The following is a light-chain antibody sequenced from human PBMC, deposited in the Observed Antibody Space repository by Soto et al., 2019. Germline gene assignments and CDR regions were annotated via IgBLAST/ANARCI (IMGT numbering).Light chain of an antibody. CDR1: QGISNY. CDR3: QQLFSFPPT. V-gene: IGKV1-9*01. CDR2: VAS. Sequence: DIQLTQSPSFLSASVGDRVTITCRASQGISNYLAWYQQKPGKAPNLLIYVASTLQSGVPSRFSGSGSWTEFTLTISCLPPEDLATYYCQQLFSFPPTFGQGTRLEIK. J-gene: IGKJ5*01.